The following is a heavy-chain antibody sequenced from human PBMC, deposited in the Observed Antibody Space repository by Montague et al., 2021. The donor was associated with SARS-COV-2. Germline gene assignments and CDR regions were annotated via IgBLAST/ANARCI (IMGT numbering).Heavy chain of an antibody. J-gene: IGHJ4*02. Sequence: SETLSLTCAVSGGSISSSNCWSWVRQPPGKGLEWIGEIYHSGSTNYNPSLKSRVTITVDNSKNQFSLKLSSVTAADTAVYYCASRGAGTFGSNPVRFDYWGQGTLVTVSS. CDR1: GGSISSSNC. V-gene: IGHV4-4*02. D-gene: IGHD6-19*01. CDR2: IYHSGST. CDR3: ASRGAGTFGSNPVRFDY.